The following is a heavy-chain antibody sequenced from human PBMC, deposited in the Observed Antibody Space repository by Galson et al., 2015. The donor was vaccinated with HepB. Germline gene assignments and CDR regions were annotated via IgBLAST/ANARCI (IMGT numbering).Heavy chain of an antibody. J-gene: IGHJ4*02. CDR3: TRGFPYYNNELNDY. V-gene: IGHV3-21*01. D-gene: IGHD3-22*01. CDR1: GFTFTGYA. Sequence: SLRLSCAASGFTFTGYAMNWVRQPPGRGLEWISSISSGGSYIYYADSVKGRFTISRDNARNSLFLQLNSPRAEYTAVYYCTRGFPYYNNELNDYWGQGTLVTVSS. CDR2: ISSGGSYI.